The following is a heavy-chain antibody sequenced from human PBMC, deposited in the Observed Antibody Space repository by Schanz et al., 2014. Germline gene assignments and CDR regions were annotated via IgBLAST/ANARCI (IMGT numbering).Heavy chain of an antibody. V-gene: IGHV3-48*02. CDR1: GFTVSSNY. CDR3: AREGERKGMLPYYFDY. J-gene: IGHJ4*02. CDR2: ISSSSSTI. Sequence: EVQLVESGGGLIQPGGSLRLSCAASGFTVSSNYMSCVRQAPGKVLEWVSFISSSSSTIYYADSVKGRFTISRDNAKNSLYLQMNSLRDEDTAVYYCAREGERKGMLPYYFDYWGQGALVTVSS. D-gene: IGHD3-10*01.